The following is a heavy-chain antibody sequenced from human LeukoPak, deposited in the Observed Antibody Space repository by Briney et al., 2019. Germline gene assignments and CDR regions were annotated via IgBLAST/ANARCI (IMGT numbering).Heavy chain of an antibody. Sequence: SEPLSLTCAVSGGPISRYYESWMPEPPGKGLVWIGYIYYSGSTNYNPSLKSRVSISVDTSKNQFSLRLSSVTAADTAVYYCARRPSGSALSWLDPWGQGTLVTVSS. CDR3: ARRPSGSALSWLDP. CDR2: IYYSGST. V-gene: IGHV4-59*08. D-gene: IGHD3-3*01. CDR1: GGPISRYY. J-gene: IGHJ5*02.